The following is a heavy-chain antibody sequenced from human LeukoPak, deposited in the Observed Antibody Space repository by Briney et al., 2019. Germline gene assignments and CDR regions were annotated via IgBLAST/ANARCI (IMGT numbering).Heavy chain of an antibody. V-gene: IGHV4-39*07. CDR3: ARRGYCGRDCLLPIRY. CDR2: INHSGST. D-gene: IGHD2-21*02. Sequence: SETLSLTCTVSGGSISSGDYYWSWIRQPPGKGLEWIGEINHSGSTNYNPSLKSRVTISVDTSKAQFSLKLSSVTAADTAVYYCARRGYCGRDCLLPIRYWGQGTLVTVSP. CDR1: GGSISSGDYY. J-gene: IGHJ4*02.